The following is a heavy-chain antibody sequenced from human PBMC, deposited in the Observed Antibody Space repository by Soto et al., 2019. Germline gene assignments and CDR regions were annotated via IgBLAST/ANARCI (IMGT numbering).Heavy chain of an antibody. CDR1: GGSISSYY. CDR2: IYYSGST. V-gene: IGHV4-59*01. D-gene: IGHD3-3*01. CDR3: ARDGSTIFGVVNSRGLFDP. Sequence: SETLSLTCTVSGGSISSYYWSWIRQPPGKGLEWIGYIYYSGSTNYNPSLKSRVTISVDTSKNQFSLKLSSVTAADTAVYYCARDGSTIFGVVNSRGLFDPWGQGTLVTVSS. J-gene: IGHJ5*02.